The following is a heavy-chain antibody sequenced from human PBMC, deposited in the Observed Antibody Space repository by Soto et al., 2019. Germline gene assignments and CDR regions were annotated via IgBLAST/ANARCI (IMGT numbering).Heavy chain of an antibody. V-gene: IGHV3-48*01. D-gene: IGHD3-10*01. CDR1: GFSFSIYS. CDR2: ISPAGSSI. CDR3: AKDRGGSGAFDI. Sequence: EGQLVEFGGGLVKPGGSLRLSCAASGFSFSIYSYNWVRQAPGKGLELLSYISPAGSSIYYADSVKGRFTISRDSARDSVYLQMNSLRAEDTAVYYCAKDRGGSGAFDIWGQGTMVTVSS. J-gene: IGHJ3*02.